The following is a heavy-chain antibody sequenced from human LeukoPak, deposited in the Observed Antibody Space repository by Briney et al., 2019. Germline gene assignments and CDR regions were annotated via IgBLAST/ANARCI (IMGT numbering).Heavy chain of an antibody. CDR2: ISSSSSYI. CDR3: ARDRVTIFGVVIINDYYYYMDV. V-gene: IGHV3-21*01. J-gene: IGHJ6*03. Sequence: PGGSLRLSCAASGFTFSSYSMNWVRQAPGKGLEWVSSISSSSSYIYYADSVKGRFTISRDNAKTSLYLQMNSLRAEDTAVYYCARDRVTIFGVVIINDYYYYMDVWGKGTTVTVSS. CDR1: GFTFSSYS. D-gene: IGHD3-3*01.